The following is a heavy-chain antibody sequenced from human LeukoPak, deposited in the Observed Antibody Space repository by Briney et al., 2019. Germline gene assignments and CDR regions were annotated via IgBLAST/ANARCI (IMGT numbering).Heavy chain of an antibody. D-gene: IGHD6-19*01. CDR1: GGSISSGSYY. CDR2: IYYSGST. Sequence: PSQTLALTCTVSGGSISSGSYYWGWIRQPPGKGLEWIVSIYYSGSTYYNPSLKSRVTISVDTSKHQFSLKLSSVAAADTAVYYCARDVPPGIAVAGSDWFDPWGQGTLVTVSS. J-gene: IGHJ5*02. V-gene: IGHV4-39*07. CDR3: ARDVPPGIAVAGSDWFDP.